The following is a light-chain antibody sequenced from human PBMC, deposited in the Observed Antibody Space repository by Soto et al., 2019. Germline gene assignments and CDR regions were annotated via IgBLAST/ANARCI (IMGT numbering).Light chain of an antibody. CDR1: QSVSSN. Sequence: EKALTQSPVTLSLSPGERATLSCRASQSVSSNLAWYQQRPGQAPRLLFYGASTRATGIPARFSGSGSGTEFTLTISSLQSEDFAVYYCQQYNNWPPITFGQGTRLEIK. CDR2: GAS. CDR3: QQYNNWPPIT. V-gene: IGKV3-15*01. J-gene: IGKJ5*01.